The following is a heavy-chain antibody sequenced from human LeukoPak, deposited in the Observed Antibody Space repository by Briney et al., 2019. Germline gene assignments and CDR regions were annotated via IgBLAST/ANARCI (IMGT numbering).Heavy chain of an antibody. Sequence: PSETLSLTCTVSDGSISSYYWSWIRQPAGKGLEWIGRIYTSGSTNYNPSLKSRVTMSVDTSKNQFSLKLSSVTAADTAVYYCARATPDIVVVVSSHHDAFDIWGQGTMVTVSS. D-gene: IGHD2-15*01. CDR3: ARATPDIVVVVSSHHDAFDI. V-gene: IGHV4-4*07. CDR2: IYTSGST. CDR1: DGSISSYY. J-gene: IGHJ3*02.